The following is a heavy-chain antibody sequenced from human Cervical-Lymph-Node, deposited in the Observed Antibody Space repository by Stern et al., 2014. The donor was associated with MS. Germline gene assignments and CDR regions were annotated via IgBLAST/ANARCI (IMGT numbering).Heavy chain of an antibody. CDR3: ARDLVLGEYSASSVGADY. D-gene: IGHD6-6*01. V-gene: IGHV7-4-1*02. CDR1: GYTFTDLA. J-gene: IGHJ4*02. Sequence: QVQLVESGSELKKPGASVTVSCKASGYTFTDLAMNWVRQAPGQGLEWMGWINTNTGNAYYAQGFTGRFVFSLDTSVSTAYLHISGLKAEDTAVYYCARDLVLGEYSASSVGADYWGRGALVTVSS. CDR2: INTNTGNA.